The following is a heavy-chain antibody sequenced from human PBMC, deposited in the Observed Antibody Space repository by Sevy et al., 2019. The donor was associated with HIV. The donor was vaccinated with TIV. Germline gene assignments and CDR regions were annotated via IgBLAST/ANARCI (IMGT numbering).Heavy chain of an antibody. CDR2: IKQDGSDK. CDR1: GFTFRAHW. Sequence: GGSLRLSCAASGFTFRAHWMTWVRQAPGKGLEWVANIKQDGSDKSYLDSVKGRFTISRDDAKNSLYLQMSSLRVEETAMYYCASDYSWGQGTLVTVSS. CDR3: ASDYS. J-gene: IGHJ4*02. V-gene: IGHV3-7*01.